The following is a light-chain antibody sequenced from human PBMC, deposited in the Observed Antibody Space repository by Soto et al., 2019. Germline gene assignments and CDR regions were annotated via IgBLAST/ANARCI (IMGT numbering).Light chain of an antibody. CDR1: SGSVSTSSY. V-gene: IGLV8-61*01. J-gene: IGLJ3*02. Sequence: QTVVTKVTSFSVSPGGTVPLTCGLSSGSVSTSSYPSWYQHTPGQAPRTLIYSTNTRSSGVPDRFSGSILGNKAALTITGAQADDESDYYCVLYMGSGIWVFGGGTKVTVL. CDR2: STN. CDR3: VLYMGSGIWV.